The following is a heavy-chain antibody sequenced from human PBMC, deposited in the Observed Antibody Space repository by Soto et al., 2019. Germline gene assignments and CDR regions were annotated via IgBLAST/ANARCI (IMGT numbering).Heavy chain of an antibody. CDR2: IYYSGST. J-gene: IGHJ4*02. CDR1: GGSISSGGYY. CDR3: AREETDGGHYFDY. D-gene: IGHD4-17*01. Sequence: QVQLQESGPGLVKPSQTLSLTCTVSGGSISSGGYYWSWIRQHPGKGLEWIGYIYYSGSTYYNPSLKSRVTIAVDTSKNQFSLKLSCVTVADTAVYYCAREETDGGHYFDYWGQGTLVTVSS. V-gene: IGHV4-31*03.